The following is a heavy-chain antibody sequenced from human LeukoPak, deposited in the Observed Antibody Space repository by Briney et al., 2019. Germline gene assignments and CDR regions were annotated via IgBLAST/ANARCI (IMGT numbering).Heavy chain of an antibody. CDR3: ARDRGTGEGNYFDY. Sequence: SETLSLTCTVSGGSISSSSYYWGWIRQPPGKGLEWIGSIYHSGSTYYNPSLKSRVTISVDTSKNQFSLKLSSVTAADTAVYYCARDRGTGEGNYFDYWGQGTLVTVSS. CDR1: GGSISSSSYY. CDR2: IYHSGST. J-gene: IGHJ4*02. D-gene: IGHD7-27*01. V-gene: IGHV4-39*07.